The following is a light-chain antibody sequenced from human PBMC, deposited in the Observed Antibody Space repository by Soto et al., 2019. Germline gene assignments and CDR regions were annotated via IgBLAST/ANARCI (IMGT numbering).Light chain of an antibody. CDR2: GAS. CDR1: QTVSTN. CDR3: NQYHNWPWT. Sequence: ERVMTQSPATLSVSPGERVTLSCRASQTVSTNLAWYQQKPGQAPRLLISGASARATGIPAKFTGGGSGTEFTLTINGLQSEDFAVYYCNQYHNWPWTFGQGTRVEF. V-gene: IGKV3-15*01. J-gene: IGKJ1*01.